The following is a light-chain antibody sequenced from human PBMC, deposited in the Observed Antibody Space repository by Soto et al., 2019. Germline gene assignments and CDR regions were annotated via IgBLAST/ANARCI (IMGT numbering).Light chain of an antibody. Sequence: QAVVTQPPSVSGAPGQRVTISCTGSSSNIGAGYDVHWYQQLPGTAPKLLIYGNSNRPSGVPDRFSGSKSGTSASLAITGLQAEDEADYYCQSYDSRLSGVVFGGGTKLTV. V-gene: IGLV1-40*01. J-gene: IGLJ2*01. CDR1: SSNIGAGYD. CDR3: QSYDSRLSGVV. CDR2: GNS.